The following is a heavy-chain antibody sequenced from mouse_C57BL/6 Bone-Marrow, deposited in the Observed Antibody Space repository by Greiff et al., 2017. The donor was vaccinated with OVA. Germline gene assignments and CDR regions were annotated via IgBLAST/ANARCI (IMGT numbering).Heavy chain of an antibody. CDR3: ARGGNYPWFAY. CDR2: ISDGGSYT. Sequence: EVNLVESGGGLVKPGGSLKLSCAASGFTFSSYAMSWVRQTPEKRLEWVATISDGGSYTYYPDNVKGRFTISRDNAKNNLYLQMSHLKSEDTAMYYCARGGNYPWFAYWGQGTLVTVSA. D-gene: IGHD2-1*01. V-gene: IGHV5-4*03. CDR1: GFTFSSYA. J-gene: IGHJ3*01.